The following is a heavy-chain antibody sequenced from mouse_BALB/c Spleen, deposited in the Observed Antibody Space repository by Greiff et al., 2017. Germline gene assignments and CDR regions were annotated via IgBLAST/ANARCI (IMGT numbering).Heavy chain of an antibody. CDR2: IYPEDGDT. CDR1: GYAFSSYW. Sequence: QVQLQQSGAELVRPGSSVKISCKASGYAFSSYWMNWVKQRPGQGLEWIGQIYPEDGDTNYNGKFKGKATLTADKSSSTAYMQLSSLTSEDTAVYFCARAYYYGSSYFDYWGQGTTLTVSS. CDR3: ARAYYYGSSYFDY. D-gene: IGHD1-1*01. V-gene: IGHV1-80*01. J-gene: IGHJ2*01.